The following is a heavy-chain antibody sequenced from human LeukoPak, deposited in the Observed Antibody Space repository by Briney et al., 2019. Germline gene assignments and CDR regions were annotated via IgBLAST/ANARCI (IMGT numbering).Heavy chain of an antibody. CDR2: IIPIFGTA. CDR3: ARDLYSSGWYVY. Sequence: SVKVSCKASGYTFTSYGISWVRQAPGQGLEWMGGIIPIFGTANYAQKFQGRVTITADESTSTAYMELSSLRSEDTAVYYCARDLYSSGWYVYWGQGTLVTVSS. D-gene: IGHD6-19*01. V-gene: IGHV1-69*13. J-gene: IGHJ4*02. CDR1: GYTFTSYG.